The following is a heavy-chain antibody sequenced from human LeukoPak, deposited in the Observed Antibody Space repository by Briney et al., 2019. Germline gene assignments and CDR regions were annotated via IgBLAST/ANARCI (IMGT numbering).Heavy chain of an antibody. J-gene: IGHJ4*02. CDR1: GFTFRNYG. D-gene: IGHD6-13*01. CDR3: AKDLEVAAAAYYFDY. Sequence: GGSLRLSCAAPGFTFRNYGMHWVRQAPGKGLEWVAVISDDGTDIHYADSVKGRFTISRDNSKNTLYLQMNSLRVEDTAVYNCAKDLEVAAAAYYFDYWGQGTLVTVSS. CDR2: ISDDGTDI. V-gene: IGHV3-30*18.